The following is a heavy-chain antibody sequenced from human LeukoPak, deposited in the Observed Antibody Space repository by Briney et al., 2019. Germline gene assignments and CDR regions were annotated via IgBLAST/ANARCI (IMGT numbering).Heavy chain of an antibody. CDR2: VYYSGTT. J-gene: IGHJ3*02. V-gene: IGHV4-34*01. CDR1: GGSFSGYY. Sequence: SETLSLTCAVYGGSFSGYYWSWIRQPPGKGLEWIGSVYYSGTTYFNPSLKSRVTISVDTSKNQFSLKLSSVTAADTAVYYCAGLEVTDINAFDIWGRGTMVTVSS. D-gene: IGHD2-21*02. CDR3: AGLEVTDINAFDI.